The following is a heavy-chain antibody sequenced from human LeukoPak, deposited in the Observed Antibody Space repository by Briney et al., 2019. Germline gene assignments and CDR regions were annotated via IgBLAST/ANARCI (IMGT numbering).Heavy chain of an antibody. D-gene: IGHD2-2*01. V-gene: IGHV3-30*18. CDR3: AKDRTRGGYCSSTSCLVDY. Sequence: GRSLRLSCAASGFTFSSYGMHWVRQAPGKGLEWVAVIPYDGSNKYYADSVKGRFTISRDNSKNTLYLQMNSLRAEDTAVYYCAKDRTRGGYCSSTSCLVDYWGQGTLVTVSS. CDR1: GFTFSSYG. CDR2: IPYDGSNK. J-gene: IGHJ4*02.